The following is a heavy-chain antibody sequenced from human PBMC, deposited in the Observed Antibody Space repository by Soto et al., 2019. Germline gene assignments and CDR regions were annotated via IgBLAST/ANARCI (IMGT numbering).Heavy chain of an antibody. CDR3: VRDGTKNSRDRFDP. D-gene: IGHD1-1*01. Sequence: QVVLQESGPGVVKPSDTLSLTCNVSGASLIGYYWSWIRQHPAKGLEWIGRIYATGSTDYNPSLTSRIRMSVDMSKKQFSLTLRSVTAADTAISYCVRDGTKNSRDRFDPWGRGILVTVSS. V-gene: IGHV4-4*07. J-gene: IGHJ5*02. CDR2: IYATGST. CDR1: GASLIGYY.